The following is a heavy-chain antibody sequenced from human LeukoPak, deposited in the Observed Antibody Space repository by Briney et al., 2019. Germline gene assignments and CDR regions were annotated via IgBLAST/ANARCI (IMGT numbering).Heavy chain of an antibody. Sequence: GGSLRPSCAASGFTFSSYAMHWVRQAPGKGLEWVAVISYDGSNKYYADSVKGRFTISRDNSKNTLYLQMNSLRAEDTAVYYCARDPWGYDSSDYWGQGTLVTVSS. D-gene: IGHD3-22*01. CDR2: ISYDGSNK. CDR3: ARDPWGYDSSDY. J-gene: IGHJ4*02. V-gene: IGHV3-30-3*01. CDR1: GFTFSSYA.